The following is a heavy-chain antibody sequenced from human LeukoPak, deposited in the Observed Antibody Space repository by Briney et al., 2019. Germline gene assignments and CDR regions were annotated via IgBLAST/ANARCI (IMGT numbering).Heavy chain of an antibody. D-gene: IGHD3-22*01. CDR2: IYYSGST. CDR1: GDSISSSSSY. Sequence: ASETLSLTCTVSGDSISSSSSYWGWIRQPPGEGLEWIGSIYYSGSTYYNTSLKSRVTISVDTSKNQFSLRLNSVTAADTAVYYCARTYYDSSGYYYSFDYWGQGTEVTVSS. V-gene: IGHV4-39*01. J-gene: IGHJ4*02. CDR3: ARTYYDSSGYYYSFDY.